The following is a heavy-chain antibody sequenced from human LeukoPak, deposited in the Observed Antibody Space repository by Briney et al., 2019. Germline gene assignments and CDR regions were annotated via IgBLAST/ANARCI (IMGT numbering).Heavy chain of an antibody. J-gene: IGHJ4*02. D-gene: IGHD6-13*01. V-gene: IGHV4-39*02. CDR3: ARGLYDGGSWFHFDS. CDR2: IYFTGTT. Sequence: PSETLSLTCTVSGDSISSATYYWAWIRQPPGKGLEWIGNIYFTGTTFYNPSLKSRVIMSIGTSKNHFSLDLNSVTAAAMAVYYCARGLYDGGSWFHFDSWGQGTLVTVSS. CDR1: GDSISSATYY.